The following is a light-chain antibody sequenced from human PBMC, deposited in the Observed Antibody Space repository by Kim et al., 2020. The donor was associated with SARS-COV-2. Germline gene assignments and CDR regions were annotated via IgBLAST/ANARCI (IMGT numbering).Light chain of an antibody. CDR1: SGSIASNS. V-gene: IGLV6-57*03. CDR3: QSYDSSNLPVV. Sequence: TVTISCTRSSGSIASNSVQWYQQRPGSAPTTVIYEDNQRLSGVPDRFSGSIDSSSNSASLTISGLKTEDEADYYCQSYDSSNLPVVFGGGTQLTVL. CDR2: EDN. J-gene: IGLJ2*01.